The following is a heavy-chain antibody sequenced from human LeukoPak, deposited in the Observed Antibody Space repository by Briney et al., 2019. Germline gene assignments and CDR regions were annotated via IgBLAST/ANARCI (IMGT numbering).Heavy chain of an antibody. D-gene: IGHD3-22*01. CDR1: GFTLSMYS. CDR3: VRDKYDRSNYAYFDS. Sequence: PGGSLRLAWAPSGFTLSMYSMTCVRQAPGRVREWVATIRVDGSTEYPVDSMKGRFTISRDNAKNSLHLQMNSLRAEDTAVYYCVRDKYDRSNYAYFDSWGHGTLVTVSS. CDR2: IRVDGSTE. J-gene: IGHJ4*01. V-gene: IGHV3-7*01.